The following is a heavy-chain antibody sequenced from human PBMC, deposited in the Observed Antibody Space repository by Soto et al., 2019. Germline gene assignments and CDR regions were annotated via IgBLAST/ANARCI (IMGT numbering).Heavy chain of an antibody. Sequence: EVQLVESGGGLVKPGGSLRLPCAASGFTLISFSRTWVRQAPGKGLEWVSSISSSSSYIYYADSVKGRFTISRDNAKNSLYLQMNSLRAEDTAVYYCARDQPGYSYGYGLGYWGQGTLVTVSS. V-gene: IGHV3-21*01. J-gene: IGHJ4*02. CDR1: GFTLISFS. CDR3: ARDQPGYSYGYGLGY. CDR2: ISSSSSYI. D-gene: IGHD5-18*01.